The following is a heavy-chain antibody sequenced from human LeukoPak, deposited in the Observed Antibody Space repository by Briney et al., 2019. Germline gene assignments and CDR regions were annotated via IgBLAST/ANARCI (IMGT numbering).Heavy chain of an antibody. D-gene: IGHD6-19*01. Sequence: GGSLRLSCAASGFTFSSYWMSWVRQAPGKGLEWVANIKQDGSEKYYVDSVKGRFTISRDNAKNSLYLQMNSPRAEDTAVYYCARAPIAVAGRSWGYYFDYWGQGTLVTVSS. CDR1: GFTFSSYW. CDR3: ARAPIAVAGRSWGYYFDY. J-gene: IGHJ4*02. V-gene: IGHV3-7*03. CDR2: IKQDGSEK.